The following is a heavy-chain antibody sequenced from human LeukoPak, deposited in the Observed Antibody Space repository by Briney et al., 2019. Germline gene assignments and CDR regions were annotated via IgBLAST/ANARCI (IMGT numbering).Heavy chain of an antibody. CDR2: ISAYNGNT. J-gene: IGHJ4*02. Sequence: ASVKVSCKASGYTFTGYYMHWVRQAPGQGLEWMGWISAYNGNTNYAQKLQGRVTMTTDTSTSTAYMELRSLRSDDTAVYYCASFPTLRYFDFDYWGQGTLVTVSS. CDR1: GYTFTGYY. D-gene: IGHD3-9*01. CDR3: ASFPTLRYFDFDY. V-gene: IGHV1-18*04.